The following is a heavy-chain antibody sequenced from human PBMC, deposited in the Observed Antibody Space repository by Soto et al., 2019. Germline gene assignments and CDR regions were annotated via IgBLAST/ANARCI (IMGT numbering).Heavy chain of an antibody. CDR3: AKTPNYYGSGSYGDV. CDR2: ISGSGGST. J-gene: IGHJ6*02. Sequence: GALRLSCAASGFTYSSYAMSWVRQAPGKGLEWVSAISGSGGSTYYADSVKGRFTISRDNSKNTLYLQMNSLRAEDTAVYYCAKTPNYYGSGSYGDVWGQGTTVTVSS. D-gene: IGHD3-10*01. V-gene: IGHV3-23*01. CDR1: GFTYSSYA.